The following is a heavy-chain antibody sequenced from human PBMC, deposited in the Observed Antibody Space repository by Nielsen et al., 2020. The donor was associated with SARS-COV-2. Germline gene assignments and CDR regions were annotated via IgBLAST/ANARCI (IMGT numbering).Heavy chain of an antibody. J-gene: IGHJ3*02. CDR3: ATAVGATSSHDAFDI. Sequence: SETLSLTCTVSGGSIRSYYWTWIRQPPGKGLEWIGYIYYTGSPNYNPSLKSRVTMSVDTSKNQFSLKLRSVTAADTAVYFCATAVGATSSHDAFDIWGQGTMVTVSS. V-gene: IGHV4-59*08. CDR2: IYYTGSP. D-gene: IGHD1-26*01. CDR1: GGSIRSYY.